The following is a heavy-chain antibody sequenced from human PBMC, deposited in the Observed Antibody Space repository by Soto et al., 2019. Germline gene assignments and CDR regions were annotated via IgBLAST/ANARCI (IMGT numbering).Heavy chain of an antibody. V-gene: IGHV4-34*01. Sequence: SETLSLTCAVYGGSFSGYYWSWIRQPPGKGLEWIGEINHSGSTNYNPSLKSRVTISVDTSKNQFSLKLSSVTAADTAVYYCARGVVRGVIFLGYWGQGTLVTVSS. J-gene: IGHJ4*02. CDR1: GGSFSGYY. CDR2: INHSGST. D-gene: IGHD3-10*01. CDR3: ARGVVRGVIFLGY.